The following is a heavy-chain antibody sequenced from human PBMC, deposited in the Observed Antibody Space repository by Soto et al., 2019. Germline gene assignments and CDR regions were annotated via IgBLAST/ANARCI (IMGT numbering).Heavy chain of an antibody. D-gene: IGHD6-19*01. V-gene: IGHV3-23*01. CDR2: ISDGVDRA. Sequence: GGSLRLSCAASGFNFATYSMGRVCQAPGKGLEWVAGISDGVDRAYYGDSVKGRFTISRDTSKNMLYLHMNSLRAEDTAIYYCARYTSVADPYYFDYWGQGTLVTVSS. CDR3: ARYTSVADPYYFDY. CDR1: GFNFATYS. J-gene: IGHJ4*02.